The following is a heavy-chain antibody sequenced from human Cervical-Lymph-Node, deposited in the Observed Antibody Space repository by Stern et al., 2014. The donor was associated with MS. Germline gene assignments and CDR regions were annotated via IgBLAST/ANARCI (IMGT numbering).Heavy chain of an antibody. CDR3: AKKSVGTTGTTTAFDY. V-gene: IGHV3-30*18. CDR1: GFTFSNYG. CDR2: ISYDADVK. J-gene: IGHJ4*02. Sequence: QVQLVQSGGGVVQPGTSLRLSCAVSGFTFSNYGMHWVRQAPGQGLEWVAVISYDADVKFYADSVKGRFTISRDTPKNTMYLQLNSLKVEDTAVYCCAKKSVGTTGTTTAFDYWGQGTLVTVSS. D-gene: IGHD1-1*01.